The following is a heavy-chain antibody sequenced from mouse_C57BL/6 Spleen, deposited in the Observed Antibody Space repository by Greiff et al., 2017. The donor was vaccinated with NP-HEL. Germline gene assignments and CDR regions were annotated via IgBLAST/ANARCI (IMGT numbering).Heavy chain of an antibody. V-gene: IGHV1-5*01. CDR1: GYTFTSYW. Sequence: EVQLQQSGPVLARPGASVKMSCKTSGYTFTSYWMHWVKQRPGQGLEWIGAIYPGNSDTSYNQKFKGKAKLTAVTSASTAYMELSSLTNEDSAGYYCADYDYDVGGYAIDDWGQGTTVTVAS. J-gene: IGHJ4*01. D-gene: IGHD2-4*01. CDR2: IYPGNSDT. CDR3: ADYDYDVGGYAIDD.